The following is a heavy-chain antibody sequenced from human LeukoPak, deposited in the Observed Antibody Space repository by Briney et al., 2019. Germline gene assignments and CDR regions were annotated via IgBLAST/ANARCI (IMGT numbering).Heavy chain of an antibody. V-gene: IGHV3-7*01. Sequence: GGSLRLSCAASGFTVSSNYMSWVRQAPGKGLEWVANIKQDGSEKYYVDSVKGRFTISRDNAKNSLYLQMNSLRAEDTAVYYCARRVYYYDSSGYLDAFDIWGQGTMVTVSS. CDR2: IKQDGSEK. CDR3: ARRVYYYDSSGYLDAFDI. J-gene: IGHJ3*02. CDR1: GFTVSSNY. D-gene: IGHD3-22*01.